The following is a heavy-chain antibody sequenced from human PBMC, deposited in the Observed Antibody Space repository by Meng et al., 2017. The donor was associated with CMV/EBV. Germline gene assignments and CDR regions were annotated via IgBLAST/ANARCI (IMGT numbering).Heavy chain of an antibody. CDR2: INPNSGGT. Sequence: ASVKVSCKASGGTFSSYAISWVRQAPGQGLEWMGWINPNSGGTNYAQKFQGRVTMTRDTSISTAYMELSRLRSDDTAVYYCARDITMIVVATQDGNWFDPWGQGTLVTVSS. CDR1: GGTFSSYA. V-gene: IGHV1-2*02. CDR3: ARDITMIVVATQDGNWFDP. J-gene: IGHJ5*02. D-gene: IGHD3-22*01.